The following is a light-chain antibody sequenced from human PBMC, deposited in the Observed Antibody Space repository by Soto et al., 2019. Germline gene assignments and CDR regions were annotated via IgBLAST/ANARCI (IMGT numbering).Light chain of an antibody. CDR2: GAS. V-gene: IGKV3-15*01. J-gene: IGKJ2*01. CDR3: QQYNNWPYT. Sequence: EIEMTQSPATLSVSPGERATLSCRASQSISSNLAWYQQKPGQAPRLLIYGASSRATGLPARFSGSGSGTEFTLTISSLQSEDFAVYYCQQYNNWPYTFGQGTKLEI. CDR1: QSISSN.